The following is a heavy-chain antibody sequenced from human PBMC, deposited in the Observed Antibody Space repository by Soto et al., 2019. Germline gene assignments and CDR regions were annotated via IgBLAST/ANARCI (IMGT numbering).Heavy chain of an antibody. CDR1: GFTFSSYS. CDR3: ARDLNLGSFDY. J-gene: IGHJ4*02. Sequence: EVQLLESGGGLVQPGGSLRLSCAASGFTFSSYSMNWVRQAPGKGLEWVSYISSSSSTIYYADSVKGRFTISRDNAKNSLYLQMNSLRAEDTAVYYCARDLNLGSFDYWGQGTLVTVSS. V-gene: IGHV3-48*01. CDR2: ISSSSSTI.